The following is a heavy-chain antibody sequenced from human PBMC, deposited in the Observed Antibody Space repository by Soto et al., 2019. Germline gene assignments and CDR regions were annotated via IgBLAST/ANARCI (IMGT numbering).Heavy chain of an antibody. Sequence: SETLSLTCTVSGGSISSSSYYWGWIRQPPGKGLEWIGSIYHSGSTYYNPSLKSRVTISVDTSKNQFSLKLSSVTAADTAVYYCARGIWNYGTHQFDYWGQGTLVTVSS. V-gene: IGHV4-39*07. CDR1: GGSISSSSYY. CDR2: IYHSGST. CDR3: ARGIWNYGTHQFDY. D-gene: IGHD1-7*01. J-gene: IGHJ4*02.